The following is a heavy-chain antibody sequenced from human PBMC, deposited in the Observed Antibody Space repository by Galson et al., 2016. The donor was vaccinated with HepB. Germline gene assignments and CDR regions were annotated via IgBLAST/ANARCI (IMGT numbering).Heavy chain of an antibody. CDR1: GYTFSSYA. D-gene: IGHD3-10*01. V-gene: IGHV1-3*04. J-gene: IGHJ4*02. Sequence: SVKVSCKASGYTFSSYAIYWLRQAPGQRLEWMGWINTGKGNTRYSEKFQGRVTITRNTSATTVYLELSSLRSEDTAVYYCARKEYYYGSGSPLFDYWGQGTLVTISS. CDR2: INTGKGNT. CDR3: ARKEYYYGSGSPLFDY.